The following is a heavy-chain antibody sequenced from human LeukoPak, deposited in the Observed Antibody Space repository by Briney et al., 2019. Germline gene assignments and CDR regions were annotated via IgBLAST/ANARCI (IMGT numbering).Heavy chain of an antibody. J-gene: IGHJ6*02. CDR3: ARQLYGSATV. D-gene: IGHD6-25*01. V-gene: IGHV4-39*01. Sequence: SETLSLTCTVSGDSISSSNYFWGWIRQPPGKGLEWVGNIYHSWNTFYNPSLKSRVTISADTSKNQFSLKLTFVTVADTAVYYCARQLYGSATVWGQGTTVIVSS. CDR1: GDSISSSNYF. CDR2: IYHSWNT.